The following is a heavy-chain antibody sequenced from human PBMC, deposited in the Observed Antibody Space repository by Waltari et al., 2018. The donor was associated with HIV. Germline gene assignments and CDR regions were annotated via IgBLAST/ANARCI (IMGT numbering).Heavy chain of an antibody. V-gene: IGHV2-5*02. D-gene: IGHD3-16*01. CDR2: IYWDDDK. J-gene: IGHJ6*02. Sequence: QITLKESGPTLVKPTQTLTLTSTFSGFSLSTSGVGVGWIRQPPGKALEWLVLIYWDDDKRYSPSLKSRLTITKDTSKNQVVLTMTNMDPVDTATYYCPQGGEIVPGGGYGMDVWGQGTTVTVSS. CDR1: GFSLSTSGVG. CDR3: PQGGEIVPGGGYGMDV.